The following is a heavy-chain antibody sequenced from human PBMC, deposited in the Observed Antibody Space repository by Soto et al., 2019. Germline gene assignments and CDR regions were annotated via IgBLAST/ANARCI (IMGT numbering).Heavy chain of an antibody. CDR2: VSTYNGIT. J-gene: IGHJ4*01. CDR3: TRGELSRTTTYSEH. V-gene: IGHV1-18*01. D-gene: IGHD2-2*01. CDR1: GYTFMQYV. Sequence: ASVKVSCKPSGYTFMQYVINWERQAPGQGPEWVGWVSTYNGITEYAQTFQGRVTMTTETRPTPGFMGLESVRSDXTAVYYCTRGELSRTTTYSEHCVHATVVTVSS.